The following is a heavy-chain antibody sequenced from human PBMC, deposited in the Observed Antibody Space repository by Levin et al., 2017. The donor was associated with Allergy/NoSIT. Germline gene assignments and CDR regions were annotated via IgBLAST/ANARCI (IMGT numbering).Heavy chain of an antibody. D-gene: IGHD1-26*01. CDR2: VIPVFGSP. V-gene: IGHV1-69*13. J-gene: IGHJ4*02. Sequence: VASVKVSCKSSGGTFKTYAISWVRQAPGQGLEWMGGVIPVFGSPNSAQKFQDRVTITADESTSTVYMELSSLTSDDTAVYFCARGRLGATTGPFDYWGQGTLVTVSS. CDR3: ARGRLGATTGPFDY. CDR1: GGTFKTYA.